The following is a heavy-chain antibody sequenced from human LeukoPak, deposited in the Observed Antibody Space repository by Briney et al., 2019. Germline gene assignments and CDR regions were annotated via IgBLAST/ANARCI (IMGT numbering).Heavy chain of an antibody. CDR3: ASSIGYCSSTSCHPGDY. D-gene: IGHD2-2*01. CDR1: GYTFTSYG. CDR2: IIPILGIA. J-gene: IGHJ4*02. Sequence: SVKVSCKASGYTFTSYGISWVRQAPGQGLEWMGRIIPILGIANYAQKFQGRVTITADKSTSTAYMELSSLRSEDTAVYYCASSIGYCSSTSCHPGDYWGQGTLVTVSS. V-gene: IGHV1-69*04.